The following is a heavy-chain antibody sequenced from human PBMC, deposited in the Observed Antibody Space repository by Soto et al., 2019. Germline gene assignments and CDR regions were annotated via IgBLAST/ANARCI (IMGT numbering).Heavy chain of an antibody. CDR3: AKDLNYYGSVYPYYFDY. CDR2: ISGSGGST. J-gene: IGHJ4*02. V-gene: IGHV3-23*01. D-gene: IGHD3-10*01. Sequence: GGSLRLSCAASGFTFSSYAMSWVRQAPGKGLEWVSAISGSGGSTYYADSVKGRFTISRDNSKNTLYLQMNSLRAEDTAVYFCAKDLNYYGSVYPYYFDYWGQGTLVTVSS. CDR1: GFTFSSYA.